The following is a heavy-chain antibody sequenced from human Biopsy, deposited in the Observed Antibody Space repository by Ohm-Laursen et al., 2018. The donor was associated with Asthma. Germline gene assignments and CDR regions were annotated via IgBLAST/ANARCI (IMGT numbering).Heavy chain of an antibody. CDR2: IYYSGST. J-gene: IGHJ6*02. Sequence: TLSLTCAVSGGSISSGGYSWSWIRQHPGTGLEWIGYIYYSGSTYYNPSLKSRVTISVDTSKNQFSLKLSSVTAADTAVYYCARVPHYDILTGFTLRYYYGMDVWGQGTTVTVSS. D-gene: IGHD3-9*01. CDR3: ARVPHYDILTGFTLRYYYGMDV. CDR1: GGSISSGGYS. V-gene: IGHV4-31*11.